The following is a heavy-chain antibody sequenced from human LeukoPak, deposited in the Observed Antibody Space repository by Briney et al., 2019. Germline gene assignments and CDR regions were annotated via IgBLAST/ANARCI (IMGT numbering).Heavy chain of an antibody. Sequence: SETLSLTCTVSGGSISSYYWSWIRQPPGKGLEWIGHIYYSGSTNYNPSLKSRVTISVDTSKNQFSLKLSSVTAADTAVYYCARVDPDSSSTLEVFDDWGQGTLVTVSS. CDR1: GGSISSYY. V-gene: IGHV4-59*01. J-gene: IGHJ4*02. CDR2: IYYSGST. D-gene: IGHD6-6*01. CDR3: ARVDPDSSSTLEVFDD.